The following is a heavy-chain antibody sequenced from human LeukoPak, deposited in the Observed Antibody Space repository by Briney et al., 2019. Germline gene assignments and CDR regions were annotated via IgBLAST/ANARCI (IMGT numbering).Heavy chain of an antibody. CDR3: ARGATYCYYGMDV. D-gene: IGHD1-26*01. CDR1: GFTVSSNY. CDR2: IYSGGST. Sequence: GGSLRLSCAASGFTVSSNYMSWVRQAPGKGLEWVSVIYSGGSTYYADSVKGRFTISRDNSKNTLYLQMNSLRAEDTAVYYCARGATYCYYGMDVWGQGTTVTVSS. J-gene: IGHJ6*02. V-gene: IGHV3-66*01.